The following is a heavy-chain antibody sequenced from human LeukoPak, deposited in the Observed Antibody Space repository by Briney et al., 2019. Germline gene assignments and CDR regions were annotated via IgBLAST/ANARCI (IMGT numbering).Heavy chain of an antibody. V-gene: IGHV1-58*02. J-gene: IGHJ6*03. D-gene: IGHD3-9*01. CDR3: AREGKLRYFDWLTSPYYYYYMDV. Sequence: SVKVSCKASGFTFTSSAMQWVRQARGQRLEWIGWIVVGSGNTNYAQKLQGRVTMTTDTSTSTAYMELRSLRSDDTAVYYCAREGKLRYFDWLTSPYYYYYMDVWGKGTTVTVSS. CDR1: GFTFTSSA. CDR2: IVVGSGNT.